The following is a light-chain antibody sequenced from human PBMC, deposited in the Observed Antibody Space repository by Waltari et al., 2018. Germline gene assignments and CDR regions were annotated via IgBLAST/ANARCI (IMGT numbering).Light chain of an antibody. Sequence: QSALTQPASVSGSPGQALTISCTGTRSDIGAYNFVHWQQKHPGKAPKVIIYDVNNRPSGVSCRFSGSKAGNTASLTISGLQAEDEADYYCSSYTTGSTRYVFGSGTKVTVL. CDR2: DVN. CDR1: RSDIGAYNF. V-gene: IGLV2-14*03. CDR3: SSYTTGSTRYV. J-gene: IGLJ1*01.